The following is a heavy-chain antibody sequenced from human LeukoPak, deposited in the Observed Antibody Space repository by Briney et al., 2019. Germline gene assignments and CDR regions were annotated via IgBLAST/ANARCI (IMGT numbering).Heavy chain of an antibody. J-gene: IGHJ4*02. D-gene: IGHD3-10*01. V-gene: IGHV4-59*01. CDR1: GGSISSYY. Sequence: SETLSLTCTVSGGSISSYYWSWIRQPPGQGLEWIGYIYHSGGTNYNPSLKSRVSISLDTSKNQFSLKLSSVTAADTAVYYCGRVGTYYRSLDSWGQGTLVTVSS. CDR3: GRVGTYYRSLDS. CDR2: IYHSGGT.